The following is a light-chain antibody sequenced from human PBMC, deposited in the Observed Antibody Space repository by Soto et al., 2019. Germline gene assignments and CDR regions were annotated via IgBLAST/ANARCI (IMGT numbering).Light chain of an antibody. CDR3: QQCSNWPIT. CDR1: QSVSSQ. Sequence: EIVLTQSPGTLSLSPGERATLSCRASQSVSSQLAWYQQKPGQAPRLLIYDASNRATGIPARFSGSGSGTDFTLTISSLEPEDFAVYYRQQCSNWPITFGQGTRLEIK. CDR2: DAS. V-gene: IGKV3-11*01. J-gene: IGKJ5*01.